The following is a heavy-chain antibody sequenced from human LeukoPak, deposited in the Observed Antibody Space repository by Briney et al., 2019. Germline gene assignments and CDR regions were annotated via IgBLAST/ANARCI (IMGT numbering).Heavy chain of an antibody. Sequence: ASVKVSCKASGYTFTGYYMHWVRQAPGQGLEWMGWINPNRGGTTYAQTFQGRVTTPRDTSIRTAYMELSRLRSHDTAVYYCARDLNYYDSSGYYPHWGQRTLVTVSS. CDR1: GYTFTGYY. D-gene: IGHD3-22*01. J-gene: IGHJ4*02. CDR3: ARDLNYYDSSGYYPH. V-gene: IGHV1-2*02. CDR2: INPNRGGT.